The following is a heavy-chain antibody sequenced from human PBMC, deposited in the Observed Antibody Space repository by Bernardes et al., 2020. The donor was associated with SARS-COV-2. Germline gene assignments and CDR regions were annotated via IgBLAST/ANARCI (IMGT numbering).Heavy chain of an antibody. D-gene: IGHD1-1*01. CDR2: TSAVGDPT. CDR3: AREKIMPLDGMFPPPDY. J-gene: IGHJ4*02. Sequence: GGSLRLSCAGPGPPFSSYSTKWVRQAPGKGPGWGASTSAVGDPTTHTDPTKGRFIIPTDNSKNLPYLQMNSLGVEDTAVYYCAREKIMPLDGMFPPPDYWGPGSRVTVAS. CDR1: GPPFSSYS. V-gene: IGHV3-21*06.